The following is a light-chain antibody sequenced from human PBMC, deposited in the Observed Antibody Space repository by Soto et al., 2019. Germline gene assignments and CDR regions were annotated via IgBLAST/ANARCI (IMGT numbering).Light chain of an antibody. Sequence: ELMMTQSPATLSVSPGERATLSCRASQCISGNIAWYQQKPGQAPRLLIYAASIRASGIPARFSGTGFGREFTLSISSLQSEDSAVYYCQQYNSWTLISFGQGTRLEIK. CDR3: QQYNSWTLIS. CDR1: QCISGN. CDR2: AAS. V-gene: IGKV3-15*01. J-gene: IGKJ5*01.